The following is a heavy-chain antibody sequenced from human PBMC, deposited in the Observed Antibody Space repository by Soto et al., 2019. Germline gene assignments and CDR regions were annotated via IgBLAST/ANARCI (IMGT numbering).Heavy chain of an antibody. J-gene: IGHJ4*02. CDR3: AMIAGKVGG. D-gene: IGHD2-21*01. CDR1: GFTFNNYV. Sequence: EVQLLESGGGLVQPGGSLRLSCAASGFTFNNYVMIWVRQAPGKGLQWVSSISGSGDDAYYADAVKGRFTTSRDNSKNQFYLQMKSLETENTAGFYWAMIAGKVGGGGQGALVTVSS. V-gene: IGHV3-23*01. CDR2: ISGSGDDA.